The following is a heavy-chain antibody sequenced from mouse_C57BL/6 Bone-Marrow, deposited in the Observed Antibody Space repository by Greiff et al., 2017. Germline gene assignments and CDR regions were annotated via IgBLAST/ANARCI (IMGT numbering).Heavy chain of an antibody. V-gene: IGHV1-69*01. Sequence: QVQLQQPGAELVMPGASVKLSCKASGYTFTSYWMHWVKQRPGQGLEWIGEIDPSDSYTNYNQKFKGKSTLTVDKSSRTAYMQLSSLTSEDSAVYYCAPLLPTGFDYWGQGTTLTVSS. J-gene: IGHJ2*01. CDR3: APLLPTGFDY. CDR1: GYTFTSYW. CDR2: IDPSDSYT. D-gene: IGHD1-2*01.